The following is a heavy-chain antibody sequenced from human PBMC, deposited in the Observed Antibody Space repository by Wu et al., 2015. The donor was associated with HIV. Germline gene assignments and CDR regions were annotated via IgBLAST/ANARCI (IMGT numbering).Heavy chain of an antibody. Sequence: QVHLLQSGAEVKKSGSSVRVSCKASGATFSNYALSWVRQAPGQGLEWMGRLIPMYGAADYAQKFQGRVTITADVSTNTAYMVVNSLTSDDTAVYYCAGGGGRTAMDPFDFWGQGTTGHRLL. CDR3: AGGGGRTAMDPFDF. V-gene: IGHV1-69*13. D-gene: IGHD5-18*01. J-gene: IGHJ4*02. CDR2: LIPMYGAA. CDR1: GATFSNYA.